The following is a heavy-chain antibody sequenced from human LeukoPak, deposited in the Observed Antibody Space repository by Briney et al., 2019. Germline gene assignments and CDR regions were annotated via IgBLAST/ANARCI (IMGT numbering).Heavy chain of an antibody. CDR1: GFTASSNY. Sequence: GGSLRLSCAASGFTASSNYMSWVRQAPGKGLEWVSVIYSGGSTYYADSVKGRFTISRDNSKNTLYLQMNSLRAEDTAVYYCASVYYYDSSGYPNPRFDYWGQGTLVTVSS. CDR2: IYSGGST. D-gene: IGHD3-22*01. J-gene: IGHJ4*02. CDR3: ASVYYYDSSGYPNPRFDY. V-gene: IGHV3-53*01.